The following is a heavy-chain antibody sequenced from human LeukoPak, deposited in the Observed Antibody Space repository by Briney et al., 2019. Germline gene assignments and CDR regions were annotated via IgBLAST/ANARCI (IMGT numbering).Heavy chain of an antibody. J-gene: IGHJ5*02. V-gene: IGHV1-18*01. Sequence: ASVKVSCKASGYTFTSYGISWVRQAPGQGLEWRRWISAYNGNTNYAQKLQGRVTMTTDTSTSTAYMELRSLRSDDTAVYYCARVRELLREAASYNWFDPWGQGTLVTVSS. CDR1: GYTFTSYG. D-gene: IGHD1-26*01. CDR2: ISAYNGNT. CDR3: ARVRELLREAASYNWFDP.